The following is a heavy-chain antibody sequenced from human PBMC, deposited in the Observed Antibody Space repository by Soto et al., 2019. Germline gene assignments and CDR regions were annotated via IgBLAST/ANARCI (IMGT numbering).Heavy chain of an antibody. J-gene: IGHJ3*02. CDR1: GGSVNSGNYY. V-gene: IGHV4-34*01. Sequence: QVQLQQWGAGLLKPSETLSLTCAVNGGSVNSGNYYWSWIRQPPGKGLEWIGEMSHSGGTHFNPSLTSRVTISVDTSKNQSSLKMSSVTAADTALYYCARVERGTATTVVDAFDIWGPGTMVTVSS. CDR3: ARVERGTATTVVDAFDI. CDR2: MSHSGGT. D-gene: IGHD1-1*01.